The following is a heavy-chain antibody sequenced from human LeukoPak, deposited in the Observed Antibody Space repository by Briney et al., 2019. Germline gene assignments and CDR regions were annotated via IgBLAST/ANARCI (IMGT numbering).Heavy chain of an antibody. CDR1: GGSISSGDYY. CDR2: IYNSGSA. V-gene: IGHV4-30-4*01. J-gene: IGHJ4*02. D-gene: IGHD3-22*01. CDR3: ARGGRRGYLAEHY. Sequence: PSETLSLTCTVSGGSISSGDYYWSWIRQPPGKGLEWTGYIYNSGSAYYNPSLKSRVTISVDTSRNQFSLKVRSVTAADTAVYYCARGGRRGYLAEHYWGQGTLVTVSS.